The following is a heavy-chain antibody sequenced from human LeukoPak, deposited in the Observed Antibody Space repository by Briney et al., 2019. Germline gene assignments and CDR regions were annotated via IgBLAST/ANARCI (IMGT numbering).Heavy chain of an antibody. Sequence: GASVKVSCKVSGYTLTELSMHWVRQAPGKGLEWMGGFDPEDGETIYAQKFQGRVTMTEDTSTDTAYMELSSLRSEDTAVYYCATTTQWLVRSRTYGMDVWGQGTTVTVSS. CDR1: GYTLTELS. V-gene: IGHV1-24*01. J-gene: IGHJ6*02. CDR2: FDPEDGET. D-gene: IGHD6-19*01. CDR3: ATTTQWLVRSRTYGMDV.